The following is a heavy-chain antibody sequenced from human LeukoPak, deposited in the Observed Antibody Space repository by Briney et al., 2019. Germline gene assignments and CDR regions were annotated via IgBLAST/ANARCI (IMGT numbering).Heavy chain of an antibody. V-gene: IGHV3-33*01. D-gene: IGHD2-8*01. CDR2: IWDDGNNK. CDR3: ARDNGEWRLNWFDH. CDR1: GFTFTSYG. J-gene: IGHJ5*02. Sequence: GGSLRLSCAASGFTFTSYGMHWVRQAPGKGLDWVALIWDDGNNKYYADSVKGRFTISRDNSKNTLYLQMNSLRAEDTAVYYCARDNGEWRLNWFDHWGQGTLVSVSS.